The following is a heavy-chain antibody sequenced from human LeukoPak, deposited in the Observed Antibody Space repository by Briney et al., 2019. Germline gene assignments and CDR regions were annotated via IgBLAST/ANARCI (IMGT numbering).Heavy chain of an antibody. CDR3: AKDTRGKYYGSGSYYNVPDY. J-gene: IGHJ4*02. D-gene: IGHD3-10*01. V-gene: IGHV3-30*18. CDR2: ISYDGSNK. CDR1: GFTFSSYG. Sequence: GGSLRLSCAASGFTFSSYGMHWVRQAPGKGLEWVAVISYDGSNKYYAASVKGRFTISRDNSRNTLYLRMNSLSPEDTAVYYCAKDTRGKYYGSGSYYNVPDYWGQGTLVTVSS.